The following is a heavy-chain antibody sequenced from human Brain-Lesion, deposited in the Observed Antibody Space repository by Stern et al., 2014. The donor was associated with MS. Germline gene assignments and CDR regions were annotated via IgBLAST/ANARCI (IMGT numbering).Heavy chain of an antibody. Sequence: QVQLVESGPGLVKPSETLSLTCTVSGGSITSSSYYWGWIRQPPGRGLEYIGTVYYTGSTFYDPSLKSRVTISVAPPKNQAALKLPPVTAADTAVYYCVRPDIMGTIWNWGQGTLVTVSS. D-gene: IGHD1-26*01. V-gene: IGHV4-39*01. CDR2: VYYTGST. CDR1: GGSITSSSYY. J-gene: IGHJ4*02. CDR3: VRPDIMGTIWN.